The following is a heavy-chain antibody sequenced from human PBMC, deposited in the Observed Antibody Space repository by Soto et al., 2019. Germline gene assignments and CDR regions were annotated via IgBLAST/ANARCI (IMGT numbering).Heavy chain of an antibody. CDR1: GFTFSSYE. J-gene: IGHJ3*02. D-gene: IGHD4-17*01. CDR2: ISSSGSTI. Sequence: EVQLVESGGGLVQPGGSLRLSCAASGFTFSSYEMNWVRQAPGKGLEWVSYISSSGSTIYYADSVKGRFTISRDNAKNSLYLQMNSLRAEDTAVYYCAREIYGDSGAFDIWGQGTMVTVSS. CDR3: AREIYGDSGAFDI. V-gene: IGHV3-48*03.